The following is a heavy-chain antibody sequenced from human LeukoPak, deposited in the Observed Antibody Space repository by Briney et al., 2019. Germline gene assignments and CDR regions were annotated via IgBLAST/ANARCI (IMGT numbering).Heavy chain of an antibody. CDR2: INHSGST. J-gene: IGHJ5*02. D-gene: IGHD6-13*01. CDR1: GGSFSGYY. V-gene: IGHV4-34*01. CDR3: ARGRRSSIAAALAGRRTATQGWFDP. Sequence: PSETLSLTCAVYGGSFSGYYWSWIRQPPGKGLEWIGEINHSGSTNYNPSLKSRVTISVDTSKNQFSLKLSSVTAADTAVYYCARGRRSSIAAALAGRRTATQGWFDPWGQGTLVTVSS.